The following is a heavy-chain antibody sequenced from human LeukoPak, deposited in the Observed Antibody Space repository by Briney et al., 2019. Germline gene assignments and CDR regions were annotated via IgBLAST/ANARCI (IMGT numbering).Heavy chain of an antibody. V-gene: IGHV4-59*12. CDR2: IYYSGTT. CDR3: ARGDYDFWSGYLRHVDY. D-gene: IGHD3-3*01. CDR1: GGSISSYY. J-gene: IGHJ4*02. Sequence: SETLSLTCTVSGGSISSYYWSWIRQPPGKGLEWIGYIYYSGTTNYNPSLKSRVTISVDTSKNQFSLKLSSVTAADTAVYYCARGDYDFWSGYLRHVDYWGQGTLVTVSS.